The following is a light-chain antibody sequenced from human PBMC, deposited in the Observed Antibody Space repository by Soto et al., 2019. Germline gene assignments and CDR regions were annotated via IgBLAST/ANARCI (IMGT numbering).Light chain of an antibody. Sequence: EIVMTQSPATLSVSPGERATLSCRASQSVSSNLAWYQQKPGQAPRLLIYGASTRATGLPARFSGSGSGTEFTFTISSLQAEDFAVYYGQQYNNWPSYTFGQGTKLEIK. CDR2: GAS. CDR1: QSVSSN. CDR3: QQYNNWPSYT. J-gene: IGKJ2*01. V-gene: IGKV3-15*01.